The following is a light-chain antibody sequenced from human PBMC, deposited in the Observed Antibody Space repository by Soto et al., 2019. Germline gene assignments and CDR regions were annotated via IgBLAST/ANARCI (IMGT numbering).Light chain of an antibody. CDR2: GAS. V-gene: IGKV3-20*01. CDR3: QQYGTSPPLT. Sequence: EIVLMQSPGTLSLSPGERATLSCRASQTVNNNYLAWYQQKPGQAPRLLIDGASSRATGIPDRFSGSGSVTDFTLTISRLEPEDFGVYYCQQYGTSPPLTFGGGTKVEIK. J-gene: IGKJ4*01. CDR1: QTVNNNY.